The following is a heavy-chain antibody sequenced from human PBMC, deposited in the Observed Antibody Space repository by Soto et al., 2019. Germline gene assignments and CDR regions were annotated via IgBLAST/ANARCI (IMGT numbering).Heavy chain of an antibody. CDR2: INQSGST. CDR3: ASGSAAAGRGFDS. J-gene: IGHJ4*02. D-gene: IGHD6-13*01. Sequence: TWAVCVGSFSGYYWCWIRQPPGKGLEWIGEINQSGSTNYNPNIKSRVTISVDTSKNKFSLKLSSVTAADTAVYYCASGSAAAGRGFDSWGQGKLVTVS. V-gene: IGHV4-34*01. CDR1: VGSFSGYY.